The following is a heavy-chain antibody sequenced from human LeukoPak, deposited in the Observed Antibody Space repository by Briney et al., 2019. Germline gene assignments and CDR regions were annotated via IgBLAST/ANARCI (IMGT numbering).Heavy chain of an antibody. CDR3: ARSYYYYGMDV. Sequence: PGGSLRLSCAASGFTVSSNYMSWVRQAPGKGLEWVSVIYSGGSTHYADSVKGRFTISRDNSKNTLYLQMNSLRAEDTAVYYCARSYYYYGMDVWGQGSLVTVSS. CDR2: IYSGGST. CDR1: GFTVSSNY. V-gene: IGHV3-53*01. J-gene: IGHJ6*02.